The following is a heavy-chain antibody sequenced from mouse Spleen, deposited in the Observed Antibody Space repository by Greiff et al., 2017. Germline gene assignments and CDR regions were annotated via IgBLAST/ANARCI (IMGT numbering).Heavy chain of an antibody. CDR2: IYPGSGNT. J-gene: IGHJ4*01. CDR1: GYTFTDYY. D-gene: IGHD3-1*01. CDR3: ARGSGYLLYAMDY. Sequence: QVQLKESGAELVRPGASVKLSCKASGYTFTDYYINWVKQRPGQGLEWIARIYPGSGNTYYNEKFKGKATLTAEKSSSTAYMQLSSLTSEDSAVYFCARGSGYLLYAMDYWGQGTSVTVSS. V-gene: IGHV1-76*01.